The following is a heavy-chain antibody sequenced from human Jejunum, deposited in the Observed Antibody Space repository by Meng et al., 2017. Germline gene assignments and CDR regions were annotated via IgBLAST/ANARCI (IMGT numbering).Heavy chain of an antibody. J-gene: IGHJ4*02. Sequence: GESLKISCTASGFIVSTYYMSWVRQAPGKGLEWVSVFYHNGGTFNADSAKGRFTISRDNSKNTVYLQMNSLRVEDTAVYYCVRDDDSAPYDFWGQGTLVTVSS. CDR1: GFIVSTYY. CDR3: VRDDDSAPYDF. V-gene: IGHV3-66*03. CDR2: FYHNGGT. D-gene: IGHD3-10*01.